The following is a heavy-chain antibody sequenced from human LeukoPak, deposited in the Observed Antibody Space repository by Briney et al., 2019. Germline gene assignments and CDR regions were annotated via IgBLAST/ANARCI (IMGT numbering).Heavy chain of an antibody. D-gene: IGHD3-10*02. CDR1: GFTFSNYA. Sequence: GGSLRLSCAASGFTFSNYAMSWVRQAPGKWLEWVSSISDSGGSTYYADSVKGWSTISRDNSKNTLYLQMNSLRAEDTAVYYCAELGITMIGGVWGKGTTVTISS. CDR3: AELGITMIGGV. CDR2: ISDSGGST. V-gene: IGHV3-23*01. J-gene: IGHJ6*04.